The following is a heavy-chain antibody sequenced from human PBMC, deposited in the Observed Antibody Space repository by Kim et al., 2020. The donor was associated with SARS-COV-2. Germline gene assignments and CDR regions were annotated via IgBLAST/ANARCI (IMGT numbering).Heavy chain of an antibody. V-gene: IGHV4-34*01. D-gene: IGHD2-15*01. CDR2: INHSGST. CDR3: AIRSLVVAATNPRYYYYYYGMDV. J-gene: IGHJ6*02. CDR1: GGSFSGYY. Sequence: SETLSLTCAVYGGSFSGYYWSWIRQPPGKGLEWIGEINHSGSTNYNPSLKSRVTISVDTSKNQFSLKLSSVTAADTAVYYCAIRSLVVAATNPRYYYYYYGMDVWGQGTTVTVSS.